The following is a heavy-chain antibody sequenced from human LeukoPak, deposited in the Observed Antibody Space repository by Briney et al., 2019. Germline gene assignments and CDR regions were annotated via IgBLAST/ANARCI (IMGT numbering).Heavy chain of an antibody. CDR2: IYASGSP. J-gene: IGHJ4*02. D-gene: IGHD3-16*01. CDR3: ARGRIGGPKGPFDY. V-gene: IGHV4-4*07. Sequence: SETLSLTCTVSGASIRSYYWSWIRQPAGKGLEWIGRIYASGSPNYNPSLKSRVTMSLDTSRNHFSLKLSSVTAADTAVYYCARGRIGGPKGPFDYWGQGTLVTVSS. CDR1: GASIRSYY.